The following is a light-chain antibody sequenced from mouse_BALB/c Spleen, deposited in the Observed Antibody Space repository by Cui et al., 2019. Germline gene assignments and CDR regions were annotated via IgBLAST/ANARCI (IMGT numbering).Light chain of an antibody. Sequence: NIMMTQSPSSSAAAAGEKGTMSFKSIQNILYSSNPRNYLACYQQKPGQSPHLLIYWASTRESGVPDRFTGSGSGTDFTLTLRSVQAEVLAVYYCHQYHSSRTFGGGTKLEIK. CDR3: HQYHSSRT. CDR1: QNILYSSNPRNY. V-gene: IGKV8-27*01. CDR2: WAS. J-gene: IGKJ1*01.